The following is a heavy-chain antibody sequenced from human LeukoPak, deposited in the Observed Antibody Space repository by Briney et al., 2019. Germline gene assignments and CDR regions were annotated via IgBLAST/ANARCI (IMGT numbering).Heavy chain of an antibody. CDR2: ISPDSNHI. D-gene: IGHD3-3*01. J-gene: IGHJ4*02. Sequence: GGSLRLSCAASGFAFSRYSMNWVRQAPGKGLEWVSSISPDSNHIYYADSVRGRFTMSRDDSQNSLHLRMNSLRADDTVVYYCTRLLLESSPPNDFWGQGTLVAVSS. V-gene: IGHV3-21*01. CDR1: GFAFSRYS. CDR3: TRLLLESSPPNDF.